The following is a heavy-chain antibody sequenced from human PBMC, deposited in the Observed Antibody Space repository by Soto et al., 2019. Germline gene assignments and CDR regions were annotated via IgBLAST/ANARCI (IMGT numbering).Heavy chain of an antibody. CDR2: ISYDGSNK. CDR1: GFTFSSYA. CDR3: ARDNSPYSSGWHNRHFDY. D-gene: IGHD6-19*01. J-gene: IGHJ4*02. V-gene: IGHV3-30-3*01. Sequence: QVQLVESGGGVVQPGRSLKLSCAASGFTFSSYAMHWVRQAPGKGLEWVAVISYDGSNKYYADSVKGRFTISRDNSKNTLYLQMNSLRAEDPAVYYCARDNSPYSSGWHNRHFDYWGQGTLVTVSS.